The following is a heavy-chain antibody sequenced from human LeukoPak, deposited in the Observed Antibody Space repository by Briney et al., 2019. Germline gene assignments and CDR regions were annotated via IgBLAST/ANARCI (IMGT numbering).Heavy chain of an antibody. Sequence: GGSLRLSCAASGFTFSGYWMSWVRQAPGKGLEWVANIKQDGSEKYYVDSVKGRFTISRDNAKNSLYLQMNSLRAEDTAVYYCARDSLRIAAAPPYYWGQGTLATVSS. CDR3: ARDSLRIAAAPPYY. CDR2: IKQDGSEK. CDR1: GFTFSGYW. V-gene: IGHV3-7*01. J-gene: IGHJ4*02. D-gene: IGHD6-13*01.